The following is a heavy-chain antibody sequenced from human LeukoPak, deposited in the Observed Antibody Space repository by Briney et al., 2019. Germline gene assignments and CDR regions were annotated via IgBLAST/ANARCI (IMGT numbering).Heavy chain of an antibody. CDR3: AGRTAAQDYYMDV. D-gene: IGHD5-18*01. V-gene: IGHV3-21*04. CDR2: ISSSSSYI. J-gene: IGHJ6*03. Sequence: PGGSLRLSCAASGFTFSSYSMNWVRQAPGKGLEWVSCISSSSSYIYYADSVKGRFTISRDNSKNTLYLQMNSLRAEDTAVYYCAGRTAAQDYYMDVWGKGTTVTISS. CDR1: GFTFSSYS.